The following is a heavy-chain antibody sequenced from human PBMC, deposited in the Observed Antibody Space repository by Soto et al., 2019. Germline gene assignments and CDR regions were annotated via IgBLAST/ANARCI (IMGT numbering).Heavy chain of an antibody. CDR3: AIERSSGSYPYPDY. D-gene: IGHD3-10*01. CDR1: GYTFTSYD. V-gene: IGHV1-8*01. J-gene: IGHJ4*02. Sequence: QVQLVQSGAEVKKPGASVKVSCKASGYTFTSYDVNWVRQATGQGLEWMGWMNPNSGNTGYAQKFQGRVTMTRNTSISTAYMELSSLRSEDTAVYYCAIERSSGSYPYPDYWGQGTLVTVSS. CDR2: MNPNSGNT.